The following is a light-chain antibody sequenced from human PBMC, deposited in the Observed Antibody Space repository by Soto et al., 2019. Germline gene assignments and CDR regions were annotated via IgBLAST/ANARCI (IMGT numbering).Light chain of an antibody. CDR2: EAS. V-gene: IGKV3-15*01. CDR3: QQYASWPWA. Sequence: DIVMTQSPATLSVSPGDRATLSCRASQNLYSHLAWYQQKPGQVPRLLIFEASTSATGVPARFSGTGSETEFTLTISSLQAEDCAVYFCQQYASWPWAFGQGTKVEIK. CDR1: QNLYSH. J-gene: IGKJ1*01.